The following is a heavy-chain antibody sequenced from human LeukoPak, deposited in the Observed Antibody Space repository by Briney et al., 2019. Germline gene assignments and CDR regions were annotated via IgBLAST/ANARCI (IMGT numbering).Heavy chain of an antibody. CDR1: GFSLRGYA. D-gene: IGHD4-17*01. J-gene: IGHJ3*02. CDR3: ARDPNGDYVGGFEM. CDR2: ISASGTRT. V-gene: IGHV3-23*01. Sequence: GGSLRLSCAAPGFSLRGYAMSWVRQSPGTGLEWVSGISASGTRTYYAASVEGRLTISRDNSKNTLSLQMNSLRAEDTAIYYCARDPNGDYVGGFEMWGQGTMVSVSS.